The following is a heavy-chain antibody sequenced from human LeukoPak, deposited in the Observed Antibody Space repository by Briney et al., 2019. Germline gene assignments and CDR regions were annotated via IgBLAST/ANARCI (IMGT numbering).Heavy chain of an antibody. Sequence: PSETLSLTCAVHGGSFSGDYWSWIRQPPGKGLEWIGEINHSGSTNYNPSLKSGVTISVDTSKNQFSLTLSSVTAADTAVYYCARVLLKPYYYYGMDVWGKGTTVTVSS. V-gene: IGHV4-34*01. CDR3: ARVLLKPYYYYGMDV. CDR2: INHSGST. CDR1: GGSFSGDY. J-gene: IGHJ6*04.